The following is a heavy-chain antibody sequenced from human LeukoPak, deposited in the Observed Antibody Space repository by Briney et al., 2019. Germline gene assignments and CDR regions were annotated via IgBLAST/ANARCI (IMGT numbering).Heavy chain of an antibody. CDR2: IIPIFDTA. Sequence: SVKVSCKASGGTFSSYAISWVRQAPGQGLEWMGGIIPIFDTANYAQKFQGRVTITADKSTSTAYMELSSLRSEDTAVYYCARGYCSSTSCYAFDIWGQGTMVTVSS. V-gene: IGHV1-69*06. D-gene: IGHD2-2*01. CDR1: GGTFSSYA. J-gene: IGHJ3*02. CDR3: ARGYCSSTSCYAFDI.